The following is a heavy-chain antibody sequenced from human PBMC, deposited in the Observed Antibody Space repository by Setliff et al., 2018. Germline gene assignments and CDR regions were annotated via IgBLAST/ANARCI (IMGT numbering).Heavy chain of an antibody. Sequence: SVKVSCKASGGTFNNYAISWVRQAPGQGLEWMGGTIPMFGTRNYARKFQGRVTIITDESTSTAYMQLTSLGSEDTAVYYCVREGVDSRSSTDYRYYMDVWGKGTTVTVSS. V-gene: IGHV1-69*05. CDR3: VREGVDSRSSTDYRYYMDV. J-gene: IGHJ6*03. CDR2: TIPMFGTR. D-gene: IGHD6-6*01. CDR1: GGTFNNYA.